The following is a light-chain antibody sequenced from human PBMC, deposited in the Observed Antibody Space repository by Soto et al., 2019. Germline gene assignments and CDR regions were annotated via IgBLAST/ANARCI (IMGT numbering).Light chain of an antibody. CDR3: QQRSNWPWT. V-gene: IGKV3-11*01. CDR1: QSVSSY. J-gene: IGKJ1*01. Sequence: EIVFTQSPATLSLSPGRTATLPCRASQSVSSYLAWYQQKPGQAPRLLIYDASNRATGIPARFSGSGSGTDFTLTISSLEPEDFAVYYCQQRSNWPWTFGQGTKVDIK. CDR2: DAS.